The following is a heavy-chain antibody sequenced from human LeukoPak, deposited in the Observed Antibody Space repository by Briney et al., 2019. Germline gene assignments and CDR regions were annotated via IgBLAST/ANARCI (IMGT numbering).Heavy chain of an antibody. Sequence: SVKVSCKASGGTFSSYAISWVRQAPGQGLEWMGGIIPIFGTANYAQKFQGRVTITADESTSTAYMELSSLRSEDTAVYYCASELYYYDSSGYFDYWGQGTLATVSS. J-gene: IGHJ4*02. CDR2: IIPIFGTA. D-gene: IGHD3-22*01. CDR1: GGTFSSYA. CDR3: ASELYYYDSSGYFDY. V-gene: IGHV1-69*13.